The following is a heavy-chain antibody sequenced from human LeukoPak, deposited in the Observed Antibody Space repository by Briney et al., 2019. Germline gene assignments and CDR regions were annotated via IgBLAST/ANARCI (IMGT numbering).Heavy chain of an antibody. CDR3: ATSAPYSSSSAFDY. Sequence: SETLSLTCAVYGGSFSGYCWSWIRQPPGKGLEWIGEINHSGSTNYNPSLKSRVTISVDTSKNQFSLKLSSVTAADTAVYYCATSAPYSSSSAFDYWGQGTLVTVSS. V-gene: IGHV4-34*01. CDR1: GGSFSGYC. D-gene: IGHD6-6*01. CDR2: INHSGST. J-gene: IGHJ4*02.